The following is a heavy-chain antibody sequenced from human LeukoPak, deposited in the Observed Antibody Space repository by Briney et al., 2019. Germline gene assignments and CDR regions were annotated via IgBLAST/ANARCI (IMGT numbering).Heavy chain of an antibody. CDR3: ARLKYYYDSSGYRAEYFQH. CDR2: FYHGGST. CDR1: GYSISTGYY. Sequence: SETLSLTCTVSGYSISTGYYWDWIRQPPGKGLEWIGTFYHGGSTYYNPSLKSRVTISVDTSKNQFSLNLTSVTAADTAVYYCARLKYYYDSSGYRAEYFQHWGQGTLVTASS. D-gene: IGHD3-22*01. J-gene: IGHJ1*01. V-gene: IGHV4-38-2*02.